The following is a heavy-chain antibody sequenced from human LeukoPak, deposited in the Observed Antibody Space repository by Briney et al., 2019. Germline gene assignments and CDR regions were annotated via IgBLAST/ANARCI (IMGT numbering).Heavy chain of an antibody. Sequence: GGSLRLSYAASGFTFSSYGMHWVRQAPGKGLEWVAVISYDGSNKYYADSVKGRFTISRDNSKNTLYLQMNSLRAEDTAVYYCAKDSHRYCSGGSCYSFDYWGQGTLVTVSS. CDR2: ISYDGSNK. D-gene: IGHD2-15*01. CDR3: AKDSHRYCSGGSCYSFDY. V-gene: IGHV3-30*18. J-gene: IGHJ4*02. CDR1: GFTFSSYG.